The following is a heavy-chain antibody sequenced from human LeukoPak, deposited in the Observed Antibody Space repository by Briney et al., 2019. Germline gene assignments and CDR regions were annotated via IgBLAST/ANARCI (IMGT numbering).Heavy chain of an antibody. CDR3: ARHCCTGPSKRVFDF. J-gene: IGHJ3*01. CDR1: GGSIISSDYH. CDR2: ISYSGNT. V-gene: IGHV4-39*01. D-gene: IGHD2-8*02. Sequence: SETLSLTCTVSGGSIISSDYHWGWVRQPPEKGLEWIGTISYSGNTDYNPSLRSRVAVSVDTSNNQFSLRLSSVTAADTAVYHCARHCCTGPSKRVFDFWGQGTMVTVSS.